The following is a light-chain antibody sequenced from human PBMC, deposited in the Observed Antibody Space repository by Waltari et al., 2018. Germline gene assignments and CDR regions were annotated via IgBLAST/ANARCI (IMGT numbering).Light chain of an antibody. CDR1: STDVGGYTY. V-gene: IGLV2-14*01. CDR2: DVS. Sequence: QSALTQPASASGSPGQSITISCTATSTDVGGYTYVSWYQQHPGKAPKLLIYDVSSRPSGVSNRFSGSKSGNTASLTISGLQAEDEADYYCSSFTRNSLYVFGTGTKVTVL. J-gene: IGLJ1*01. CDR3: SSFTRNSLYV.